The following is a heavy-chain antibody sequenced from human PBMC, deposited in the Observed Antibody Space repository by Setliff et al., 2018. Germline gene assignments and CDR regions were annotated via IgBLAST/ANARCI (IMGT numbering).Heavy chain of an antibody. CDR2: IYYNGST. Sequence: SETLSLTCAVTGASINSLSWWSWVRQSPGKGLEWIGYIYYNGSTNYNPSLKSRVTISVDTSKNQVSLRLSSVTAADTAVYYCATRKSSGRLYYMDVWGKGTTVTVSS. D-gene: IGHD1-26*01. CDR1: GASINSLSW. CDR3: ATRKSSGRLYYMDV. V-gene: IGHV4-4*02. J-gene: IGHJ6*03.